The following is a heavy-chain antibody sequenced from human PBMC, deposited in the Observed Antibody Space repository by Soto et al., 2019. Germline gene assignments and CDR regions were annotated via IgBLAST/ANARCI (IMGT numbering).Heavy chain of an antibody. CDR1: GFAFSNAS. CDR2: IKSKTDGGTT. CDR3: PTDYYITMIVVSFDY. J-gene: IGHJ4*01. D-gene: IGHD3-22*01. V-gene: IGHV3-15*07. Sequence: EVQLVESGGGWVKPGGSLRLSCAASGFAFSNASLKWVRQAPGKGLEWVGRIKSKTDGGTTDFAAPVRGRFAISRDDSRNMVYLQMNSLKTEDTAVSYCPTDYYITMIVVSFDYSGHGTPVTVSS.